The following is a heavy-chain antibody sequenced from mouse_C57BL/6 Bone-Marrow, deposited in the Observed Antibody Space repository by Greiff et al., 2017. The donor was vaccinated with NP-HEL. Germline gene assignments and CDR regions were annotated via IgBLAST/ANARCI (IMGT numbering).Heavy chain of an antibody. CDR3: TGWLLPLYWYFDV. V-gene: IGHV1-15*01. J-gene: IGHJ1*03. CDR1: GYTFTDYE. Sequence: VQLKESGAELVRPGASVTLSCKASGYTFTDYEMHWVKQTPVHGLEWIGAIDPETGGTAYNQKFKGKAILTADKSSSTAYMELRSLTSEDSAVYYCTGWLLPLYWYFDVWGTGTTVTVSS. CDR2: IDPETGGT. D-gene: IGHD2-3*01.